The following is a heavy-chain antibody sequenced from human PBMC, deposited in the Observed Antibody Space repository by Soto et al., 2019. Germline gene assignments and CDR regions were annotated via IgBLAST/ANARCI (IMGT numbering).Heavy chain of an antibody. J-gene: IGHJ4*02. D-gene: IGHD3-10*01. CDR2: ISHDGNNK. Sequence: QVQLVESGGGVVQPGRSLRLSCAASGFTFSSYAMHWVRQAPGKGLEWVAVISHDGNNKYFADFVKGRFTVSRDHSKNTLYLQMNSLRFEDTAVYYCARDYGFRSGSPALFDYWGQGTLVTVSS. CDR3: ARDYGFRSGSPALFDY. V-gene: IGHV3-30-3*01. CDR1: GFTFSSYA.